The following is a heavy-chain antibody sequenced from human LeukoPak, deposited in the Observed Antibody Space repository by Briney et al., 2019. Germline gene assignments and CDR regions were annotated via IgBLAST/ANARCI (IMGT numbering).Heavy chain of an antibody. J-gene: IGHJ4*02. CDR2: MYYSGST. CDR1: GGSISSSSYY. D-gene: IGHD3-9*01. V-gene: IGHV4-39*07. CDR3: ASGDKFDWLFSY. Sequence: SETLSLTCTVSGGSISSSSYYWGWIRQPPGKGLEWIGTMYYSGSTYYNPSLKSRVTMSVDTSKNQFSLKLSSVTAADTAVYYCASGDKFDWLFSYWGQGTLVPVSS.